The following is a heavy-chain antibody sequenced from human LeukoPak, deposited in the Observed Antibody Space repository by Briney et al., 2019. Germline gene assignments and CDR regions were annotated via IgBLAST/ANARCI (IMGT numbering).Heavy chain of an antibody. CDR1: GYTFTHYD. Sequence: ASVRVSCKASGYTFTHYDISWVRQAPGQGLKWMEWISAHSGTTNFAQKFQGRLTMTTDTSTNTAYMELRSLRSDDTAVYYCATYCSSVSCYSPLYYMDVWGKGTTVTVSS. V-gene: IGHV1-18*01. D-gene: IGHD2-2*02. CDR3: ATYCSSVSCYSPLYYMDV. J-gene: IGHJ6*03. CDR2: ISAHSGTT.